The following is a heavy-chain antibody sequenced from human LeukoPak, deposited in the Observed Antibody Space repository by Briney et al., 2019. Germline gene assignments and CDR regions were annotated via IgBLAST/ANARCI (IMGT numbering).Heavy chain of an antibody. J-gene: IGHJ4*02. CDR2: INHSGST. V-gene: IGHV4-34*01. CDR3: ARGPSEEYDSSGYLH. CDR1: GGSFSGYY. Sequence: SETLSLTCAVYGGSFSGYYWSWIRQPPGKGLEWIGEINHSGSTNYNPSLKSRVTISVDTSKNQSSLKLSSVTAADTAVYYCARGPSEEYDSSGYLHWGQGTLVTVSS. D-gene: IGHD3-22*01.